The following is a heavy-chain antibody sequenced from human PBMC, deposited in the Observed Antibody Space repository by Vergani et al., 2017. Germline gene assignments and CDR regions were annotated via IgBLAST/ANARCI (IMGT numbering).Heavy chain of an antibody. V-gene: IGHV3-23*01. J-gene: IGHJ4*02. CDR2: ISGSGGST. Sequence: EVQLLESGGGLVQPGGSLRLSCAASGFTFSSYAMSWVRQAPGKGLEWVSDISGSGGSTYYADSVKGRFTISRDNSKNTLYLQMNSLRAEDTAVYYCAKDVRSGHSYGCFDYWGQGTLVTVSS. CDR1: GFTFSSYA. CDR3: AKDVRSGHSYGCFDY. D-gene: IGHD5-18*01.